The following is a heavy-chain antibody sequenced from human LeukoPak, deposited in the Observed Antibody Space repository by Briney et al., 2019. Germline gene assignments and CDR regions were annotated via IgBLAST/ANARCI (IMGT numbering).Heavy chain of an antibody. CDR3: AKETPYYFDY. CDR2: IYSGGST. Sequence: GGSLRLSCAASGFTVSSNYMLWVRQAPGKGLEWVSIIYSGGSTYYADSVKGRFTISRDNSKNTLYLQMNSLRAEDTAVYYCAKETPYYFDYWGQGTLVTVSS. V-gene: IGHV3-53*01. D-gene: IGHD2-15*01. CDR1: GFTVSSNY. J-gene: IGHJ4*02.